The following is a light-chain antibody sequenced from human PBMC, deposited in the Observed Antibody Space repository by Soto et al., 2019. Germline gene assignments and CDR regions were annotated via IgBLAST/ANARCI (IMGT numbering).Light chain of an antibody. Sequence: VLTQPPSVSGAPGQRVTISCAGGSSNIGAGYDVHWYQHIPGTAPKLLIYINTNRPSGVPDRFSGSRSGPSASLAITGLQAQDEAVYFCQSYDSTLKTYVFGSGTKVTVL. CDR2: INT. J-gene: IGLJ1*01. CDR1: SSNIGAGYD. CDR3: QSYDSTLKTYV. V-gene: IGLV1-40*01.